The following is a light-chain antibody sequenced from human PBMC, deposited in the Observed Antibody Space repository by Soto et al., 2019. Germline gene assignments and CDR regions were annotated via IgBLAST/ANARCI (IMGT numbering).Light chain of an antibody. CDR2: NNN. Sequence: QSVLTQPPSASGTPGQRVTISCSGGSSDIGSNTVNWYQQLPGTAPKLLIYNNNQRPSGVPDRFSGSKSGTSASLAISGRQSEDEADYYCAAWDDRLKGVVFGGGTKLTVL. J-gene: IGLJ2*01. CDR1: SSDIGSNT. V-gene: IGLV1-44*01. CDR3: AAWDDRLKGVV.